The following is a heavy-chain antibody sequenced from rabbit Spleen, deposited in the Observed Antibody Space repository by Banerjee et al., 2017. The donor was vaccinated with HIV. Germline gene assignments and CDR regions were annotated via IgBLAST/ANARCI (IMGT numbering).Heavy chain of an antibody. D-gene: IGHD4-1*01. CDR3: ARWGGNRDSYYFKL. CDR2: IYVGDGRN. J-gene: IGHJ4*01. Sequence: ESGGGLVKPGASLTLTCKASGFSFSGGYDMCWVRQAPGKGLEWIGYIYVGDGRNYYASWAKGRFTISKTSSTTVTLQMTSLTAADTATYFCARWGGNRDSYYFKLWGPGTLVTVS. V-gene: IGHV1S40*01. CDR1: GFSFSGGYD.